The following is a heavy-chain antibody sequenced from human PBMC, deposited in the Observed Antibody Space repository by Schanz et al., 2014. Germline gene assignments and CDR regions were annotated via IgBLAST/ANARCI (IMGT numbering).Heavy chain of an antibody. CDR1: GGSISSGVHY. V-gene: IGHV4-61*02. Sequence: QVLLQESGPVLVKPSETLSLTCTVSGGSISSGVHYWSWVRQPAGRGLEWIGRVYTSGSTNYNPPLKGRAPISQDTPKTQFSLKLRSVTAADTAVYYCARDRGHGDLPGDIWGQGTMVTVSS. CDR3: ARDRGHGDLPGDI. CDR2: VYTSGST. D-gene: IGHD4-17*01. J-gene: IGHJ3*02.